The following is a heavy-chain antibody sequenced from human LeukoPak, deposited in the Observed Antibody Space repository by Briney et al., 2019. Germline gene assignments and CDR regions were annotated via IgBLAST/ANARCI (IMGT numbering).Heavy chain of an antibody. CDR3: ARVDYDSSGLFYYFDY. CDR1: GGSTSGYY. D-gene: IGHD3-22*01. Sequence: SETLSLTCAVSGGSTSGYYWSWIRQPPGKGLEWIGYTYYSGSTNYNPSLKSRVTISVDTSKNQFSLKLSSVTAADTAVYYCARVDYDSSGLFYYFDYWGQGTLVTVSS. J-gene: IGHJ4*02. V-gene: IGHV4-59*12. CDR2: TYYSGST.